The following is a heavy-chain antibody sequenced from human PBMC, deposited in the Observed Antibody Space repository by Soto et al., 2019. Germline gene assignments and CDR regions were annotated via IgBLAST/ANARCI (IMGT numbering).Heavy chain of an antibody. CDR2: IDWDDDK. CDR3: ARTYLCSGGSCYPGWFDP. CDR1: GFSLSTSGMC. D-gene: IGHD2-15*01. J-gene: IGHJ5*02. V-gene: IGHV2-70*01. Sequence: SGPTLVNPTQTLTLTCTFSGFSLSTSGMCVSWIRQPPGKALEWLALIDWDDDKYYSTSLKTRLTISKDTSKNQVVLTMTNMDPVDTATYYCARTYLCSGGSCYPGWFDPWGQGTLVTVSS.